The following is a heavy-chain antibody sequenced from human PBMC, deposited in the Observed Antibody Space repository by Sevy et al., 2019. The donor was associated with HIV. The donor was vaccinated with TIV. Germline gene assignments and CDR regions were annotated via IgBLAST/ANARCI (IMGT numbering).Heavy chain of an antibody. D-gene: IGHD6-19*01. V-gene: IGHV3-73*01. CDR1: GFTFSGSA. CDR2: IRSKAKSYAT. CDR3: TSRSIAVAGSDAFDI. J-gene: IGHJ3*02. Sequence: GGSLRLSCAASGFTFSGSAMHWVRQASGKGLEWVGRIRSKAKSYATAYAASVKGRFTISRDDSKNTAYLQMNSLKTEDTAVYYCTSRSIAVAGSDAFDIWGQGTMVTVSS.